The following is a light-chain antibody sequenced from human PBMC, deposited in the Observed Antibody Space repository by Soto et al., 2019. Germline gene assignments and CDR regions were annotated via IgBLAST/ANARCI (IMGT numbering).Light chain of an antibody. Sequence: QAVVTQEPALTVSPGGTVTITCASSTGAVTSGSHPNWLQQKPGQAPRALIFNSSNKYSWTPGRFSVSLLGGKVALTLSGVQSEDEAEYYCLLSYGCGYVFGTGTKGPVL. V-gene: IGLV7-43*01. CDR3: LLSYGCGYV. CDR2: NSS. CDR1: TGAVTSGSH. J-gene: IGLJ1*01.